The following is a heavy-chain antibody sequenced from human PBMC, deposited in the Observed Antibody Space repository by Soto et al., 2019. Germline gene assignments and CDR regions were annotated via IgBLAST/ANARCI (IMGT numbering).Heavy chain of an antibody. CDR2: ISYDGSNK. J-gene: IGHJ6*02. CDR1: GFTFTSYE. CDR3: ARRSTLSYHDIDV. V-gene: IGHV3-30-3*01. D-gene: IGHD3-10*01. Sequence: PGGSLRLSCAASGFTFTSYEMHWVRQAPGKGLEWVAIISYDGSNKYYADSVKGRFTMSRDNSRNTLDLQMDSLRVGDTAVYYCARRSTLSYHDIDVWGQGPTVTVSS.